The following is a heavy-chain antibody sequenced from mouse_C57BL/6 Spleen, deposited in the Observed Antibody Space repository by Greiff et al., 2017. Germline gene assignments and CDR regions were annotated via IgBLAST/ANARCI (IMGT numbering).Heavy chain of an antibody. J-gene: IGHJ1*03. V-gene: IGHV5-15*01. Sequence: EVQGVESGGGLVQPGGSLKLSCAASGFTFSDYGMAWVRQAPRKGPEWVAFISNLAYSIYYADTVTGRFTISRENAKNTLYLEMSSLRSEDTAMYYCARQDSSYWYFDVWGTGTTVTVSS. CDR1: GFTFSDYG. CDR3: ARQDSSYWYFDV. D-gene: IGHD6-1*01. CDR2: ISNLAYSI.